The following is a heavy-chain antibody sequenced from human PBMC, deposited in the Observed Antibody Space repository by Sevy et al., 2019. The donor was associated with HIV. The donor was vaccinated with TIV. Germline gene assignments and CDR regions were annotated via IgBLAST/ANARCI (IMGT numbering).Heavy chain of an antibody. CDR1: GFTFRNFA. CDR2: ISGNGVST. J-gene: IGHJ1*01. D-gene: IGHD3-22*01. Sequence: GGSLRLSCTASGFTFRNFAMSWVRQAPGKGLEWVSTISGNGVSTYYADSVKGRFTISGDNSTSTLYLQMSSLRAEDTAVYYCAKDRVVVDSGGSYFYSELQHWGQGTLVTVSS. V-gene: IGHV3-23*01. CDR3: AKDRVVVDSGGSYFYSELQH.